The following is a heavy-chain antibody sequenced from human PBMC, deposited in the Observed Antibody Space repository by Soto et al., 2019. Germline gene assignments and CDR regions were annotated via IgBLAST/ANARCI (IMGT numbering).Heavy chain of an antibody. J-gene: IGHJ4*02. D-gene: IGHD2-15*01. CDR1: GFSFSVYG. Sequence: GGSLRLSCETSGFSFSVYGMHWVRQAPGKGLEWVAVIWYDASKQFYAASVEGRFTISRDNSKAILYLQMNSLRAEDTAVYYCAAWAEGATEVHWGQGTLVTV. V-gene: IGHV3-33*01. CDR3: AAWAEGATEVH. CDR2: IWYDASKQ.